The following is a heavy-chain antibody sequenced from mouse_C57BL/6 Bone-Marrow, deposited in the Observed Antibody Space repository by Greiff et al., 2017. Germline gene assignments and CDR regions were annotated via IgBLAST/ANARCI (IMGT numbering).Heavy chain of an antibody. Sequence: VQLQQPGAELVMPGASVKLSCKASGYTFTSYWMHWVKQRPGQGLEWIGEIDPSDSYPNYNQKFKGKSTLIVDKSSCTAYMQLSSLTSEDSAVYYCAREEASYYSNYVDAMDYWGQGTSVTVSS. CDR2: IDPSDSYP. J-gene: IGHJ4*01. CDR3: AREEASYYSNYVDAMDY. CDR1: GYTFTSYW. D-gene: IGHD2-5*01. V-gene: IGHV1-69*01.